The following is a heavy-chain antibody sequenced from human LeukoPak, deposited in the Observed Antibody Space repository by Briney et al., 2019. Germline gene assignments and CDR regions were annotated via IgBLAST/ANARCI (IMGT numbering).Heavy chain of an antibody. CDR2: INGSGDAT. CDR1: GFTFSSYA. J-gene: IGHJ4*02. V-gene: IGHV3-23*01. CDR3: VKSDCGSDGCKLLSY. D-gene: IGHD2-21*01. Sequence: GGSLRLSCAASGFTFSSYAMSWVRQAPGKGLEWVSSINGSGDATKYADSVMGRFTISRDNSKNTVSLQMNSLRAEDTAVYYCVKSDCGSDGCKLLSYWGQGTLVSASS.